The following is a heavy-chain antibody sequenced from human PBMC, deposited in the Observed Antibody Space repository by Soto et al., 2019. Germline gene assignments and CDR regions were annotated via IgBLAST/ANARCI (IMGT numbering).Heavy chain of an antibody. CDR2: MNPNSGNT. V-gene: IGHV1-8*01. CDR3: ARASYGIVATPDYYMDV. Sequence: ASVKVSCKASGYTFTSYDINWVRQATGQGLEWMGWMNPNSGNTGYAQKFQGRVTMTRNTSISTAYMELSSLRSEDTAVYYCARASYGIVATPDYYMDVWGKGTTVTVSS. D-gene: IGHD5-12*01. CDR1: GYTFTSYD. J-gene: IGHJ6*03.